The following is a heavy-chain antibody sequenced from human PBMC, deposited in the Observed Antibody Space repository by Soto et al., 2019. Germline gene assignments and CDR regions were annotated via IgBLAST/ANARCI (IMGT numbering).Heavy chain of an antibody. CDR2: VNPSGGST. J-gene: IGHJ1*01. V-gene: IGHV1-46*01. CDR1: GYIFTAYS. CDR3: AREENCSDGICYSEYFQR. D-gene: IGHD2-15*01. Sequence: QVQLVQSGAEVKKPGASVKVSCKASGYIFTAYSMHWVRQAPGQGLEWMGVVNPSGGSTKYAQKFQRRITMTRDTSTSTVYMDLSSLTSEDTAVYYCAREENCSDGICYSEYFQRWGQGTLVTVSS.